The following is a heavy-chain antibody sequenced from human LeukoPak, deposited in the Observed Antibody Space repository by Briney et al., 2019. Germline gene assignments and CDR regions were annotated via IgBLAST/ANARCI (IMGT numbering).Heavy chain of an antibody. D-gene: IGHD6-19*01. J-gene: IGHJ4*02. Sequence: ASVTVSFTASGYTFTSYGISWVRQAPGQGREGMGWISAYNGNTNYAQKLQGRVTMTTDTSTSTAYMELRSLRSDDTAVYYCARDSVHSSGWYVGPGYFDYWGQGTLVTVSS. V-gene: IGHV1-18*01. CDR1: GYTFTSYG. CDR3: ARDSVHSSGWYVGPGYFDY. CDR2: ISAYNGNT.